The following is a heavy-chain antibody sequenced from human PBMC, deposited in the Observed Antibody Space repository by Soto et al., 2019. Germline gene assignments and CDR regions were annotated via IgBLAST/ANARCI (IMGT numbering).Heavy chain of an antibody. Sequence: PGGSLRLSCAASGFTFNTYSMNWVRQAPGKGLEWVSYISSSSSTIFYTDSVKGRFTVSRDSSKNTLYLQMNSLRADDTALYYFAGRNSGDYPYFDFWAPGTLVTVSS. CDR3: AGRNSGDYPYFDF. CDR2: ISSSSSTI. V-gene: IGHV3-48*04. D-gene: IGHD4-17*01. J-gene: IGHJ4*02. CDR1: GFTFNTYS.